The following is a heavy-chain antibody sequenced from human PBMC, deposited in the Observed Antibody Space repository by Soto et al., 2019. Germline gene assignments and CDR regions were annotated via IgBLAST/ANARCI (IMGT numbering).Heavy chain of an antibody. V-gene: IGHV3-23*01. Sequence: EVHLLESGGALVQPGGSLRLSCAASGFTFISSAMNWVRQAPGKGLEWVSIIGAGGANIYYADSVKGRFTISRDDSKNTVYLQMNTLRAEDTATYYCVFHFNNYQSSSWGQGTQVIVSS. CDR3: VFHFNNYQSSS. CDR1: GFTFISSA. D-gene: IGHD2-2*01. CDR2: IGAGGANI. J-gene: IGHJ5*02.